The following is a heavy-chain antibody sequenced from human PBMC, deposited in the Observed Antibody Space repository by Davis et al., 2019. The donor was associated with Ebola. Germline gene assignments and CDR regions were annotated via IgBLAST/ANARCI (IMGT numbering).Heavy chain of an antibody. J-gene: IGHJ5*02. CDR3: ARVGTAMPQRFDP. V-gene: IGHV4-59*01. D-gene: IGHD5-18*01. CDR1: GCSISSYY. CDR2: IYYSGST. Sequence: PSETLSPTCTVPGCSISSYYWSWFRQPPGKGLEWIGYIYYSGSTNYNPSLKSRVTISVDTSKNQFSLKLSSVTAADTAVYYCARVGTAMPQRFDPWGQGTLVTVSS.